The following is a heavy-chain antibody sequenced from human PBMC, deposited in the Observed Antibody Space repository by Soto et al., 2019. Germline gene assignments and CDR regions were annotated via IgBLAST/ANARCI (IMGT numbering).Heavy chain of an antibody. CDR1: GFTFSDYY. V-gene: IGHV3-11*01. D-gene: IGHD2-15*01. CDR2: ISGSGSTT. J-gene: IGHJ6*03. CDR3: AICREDRWSYYYYLDV. Sequence: QVQLVESGGGLVKPGGSLRPSCAASGFTFSDYYMSWIRLAPGTGLEWVSYISGSGSTTYYADSVKARFTISRDNAKNSLYLQMNSLRADDTAVYYCAICREDRWSYYYYLDVWGKGTTVTVSS.